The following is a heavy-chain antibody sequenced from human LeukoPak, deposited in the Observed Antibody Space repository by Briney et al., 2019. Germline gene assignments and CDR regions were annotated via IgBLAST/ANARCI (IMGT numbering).Heavy chain of an antibody. V-gene: IGHV4-38-2*02. CDR3: ARMGEVYGYSYGYVLDY. CDR2: IYPSGTT. D-gene: IGHD5-18*01. J-gene: IGHJ4*02. Sequence: SETLSLTCTVSGYSISSGYYWGWIRQPPGKGLEWIGNIYPSGTTYYNPSLKTRVTISVDTSKNQFSLKLSSVTAADTAVYFCARMGEVYGYSYGYVLDYWGQGTLVTVSS. CDR1: GYSISSGYY.